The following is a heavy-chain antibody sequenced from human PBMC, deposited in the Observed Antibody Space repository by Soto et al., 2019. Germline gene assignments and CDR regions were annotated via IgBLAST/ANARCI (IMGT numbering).Heavy chain of an antibody. CDR2: IYYSGST. CDR3: ARNKFGITIFVVVSRQRSRYYYVMDV. Sequence: PSETLSLTCTVSGGSISSYYWSWIRQPPGKGLEWIGYIYYSGSTNYNPSLKSRVTISVDTSKNQFSLKLSSVTAADTAVYYCARNKFGITIFVVVSRQRSRYYYVMDVWGQGTTVTVSS. CDR1: GGSISSYY. V-gene: IGHV4-59*01. J-gene: IGHJ6*02. D-gene: IGHD3-3*01.